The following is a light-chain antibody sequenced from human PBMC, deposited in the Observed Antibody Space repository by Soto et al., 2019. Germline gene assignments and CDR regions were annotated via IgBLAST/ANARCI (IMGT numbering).Light chain of an antibody. CDR2: AAS. CDR1: QSISSY. J-gene: IGKJ1*01. CDR3: QQSYSTHRT. V-gene: IGKV1-39*01. Sequence: DIQMTQSPSSLSASVGDRVTITCRASQSISSYLNWYQQKPGKAPKLLIYAASSLQSGVPSRFSGSGSWTNFTPTISSLQPEDFATYYCQQSYSTHRTFGQGTKVEIK.